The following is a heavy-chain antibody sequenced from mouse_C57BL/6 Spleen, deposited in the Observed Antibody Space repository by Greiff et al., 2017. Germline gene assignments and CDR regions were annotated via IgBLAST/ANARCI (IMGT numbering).Heavy chain of an antibody. J-gene: IGHJ2*01. V-gene: IGHV1-18*01. CDR2: INPNNGGT. D-gene: IGHD3-2*02. CDR3: ARLGSSGYKDYFDY. Sequence: VQLQQSGPELVKPGASVKIPCKASGYTFTDYNMDWVKQSHGKSLEWIGDINPNNGGTIYNQKFKGKATLTVDKSSSTAYMELRSLTSEDTAVYYCARLGSSGYKDYFDYWGQGTTLTVSS. CDR1: GYTFTDYN.